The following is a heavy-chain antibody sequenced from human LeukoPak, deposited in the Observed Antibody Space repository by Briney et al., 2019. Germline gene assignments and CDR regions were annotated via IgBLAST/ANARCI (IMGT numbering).Heavy chain of an antibody. CDR2: IYYSGST. CDR3: ARVSGYCSGGSCYANWFDP. Sequence: PSETLSLTCTVSGGSISSYYWSWIRQPPGTGLEWMGYIYYSGSTNYNTSLKSRVTISVDPSKNQISRKLSSVTAAVPAVYYGARVSGYCSGGSCYANWFDPWGQGTLVTVSS. CDR1: GGSISSYY. D-gene: IGHD2-15*01. V-gene: IGHV4-59*01. J-gene: IGHJ5*02.